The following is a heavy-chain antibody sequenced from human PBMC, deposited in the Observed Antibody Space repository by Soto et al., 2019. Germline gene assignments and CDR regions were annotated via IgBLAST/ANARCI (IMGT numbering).Heavy chain of an antibody. CDR2: ISSGSSYI. V-gene: IGHV3-21*01. D-gene: IGHD3-10*01. Sequence: EVQLVESGGGGVKPGGSLRRSCAASGFTFSDYTMNWVRQAPGKGREWLSSISSGSSYIYYAESVRGRFTISRDNAKNSLVLQMNSLRAEDTAVYYCARAILSGAAYPDSWGRGTRVTVSS. CDR3: ARAILSGAAYPDS. CDR1: GFTFSDYT. J-gene: IGHJ5*01.